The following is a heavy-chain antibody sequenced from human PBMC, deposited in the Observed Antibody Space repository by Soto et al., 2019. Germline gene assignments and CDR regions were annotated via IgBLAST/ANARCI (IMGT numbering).Heavy chain of an antibody. D-gene: IGHD3-10*01. V-gene: IGHV1-69*04. CDR1: GGTFSSYT. J-gene: IGHJ2*01. CDR2: IIPILGIA. Sequence: GASVKVSCKASGGTFSSYTISWVRQAPGQGLEWMGRIIPILGIANYAQKFQGRVTITADKSTSTAYMELSSLRSEDTAVYYCARDLAGGGSYYWWYFDLWGRGTLVTVSS. CDR3: ARDLAGGGSYYWWYFDL.